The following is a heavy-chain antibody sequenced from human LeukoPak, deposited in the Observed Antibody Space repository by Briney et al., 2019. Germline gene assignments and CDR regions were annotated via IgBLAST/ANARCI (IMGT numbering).Heavy chain of an antibody. Sequence: GASVKVSCKASGYTFTSYGISWVRQAPGQGLEWMGWISAYNGNTNYAQKLQGRVTMTTDTSTSTAYMELRSLRSDDTAVYYCARSRDNSGSYSDFDYWGQGTLVTVSS. CDR3: ARSRDNSGSYSDFDY. CDR2: ISAYNGNT. CDR1: GYTFTSYG. D-gene: IGHD1-26*01. J-gene: IGHJ4*02. V-gene: IGHV1-18*01.